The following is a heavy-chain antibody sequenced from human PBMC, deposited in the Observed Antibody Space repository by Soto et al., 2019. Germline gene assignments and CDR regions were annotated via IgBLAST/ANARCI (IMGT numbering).Heavy chain of an antibody. Sequence: EVQLLESGGGLVQPGGSLRLSCAASGFTFSSYAMSWVRQAPGKGLEWVSAISGSGGSTYYADSVKGRFTISRDNSKNTLYLQMNSLRAEDSAVSYCAKASAIFYYCYYMDVWGKGTTVTVSS. V-gene: IGHV3-23*01. J-gene: IGHJ6*03. CDR1: GFTFSSYA. CDR2: ISGSGGST. CDR3: AKASAIFYYCYYMDV. D-gene: IGHD3-3*01.